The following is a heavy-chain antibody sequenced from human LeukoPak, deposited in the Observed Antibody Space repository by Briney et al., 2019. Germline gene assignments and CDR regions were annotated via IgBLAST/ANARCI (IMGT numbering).Heavy chain of an antibody. CDR3: ATEGAVAGPFDY. J-gene: IGHJ4*02. V-gene: IGHV1-24*01. CDR2: FDPEDGET. Sequence: ASMKVSCKVSGYTLTELSMHWVRQAPGKGLEWMGGFDPEDGETIYAQKFQGRVTMTEDTSTDTAYMELSSLRSEDTAVYYCATEGAVAGPFDYWGQGTLVTVSS. D-gene: IGHD6-19*01. CDR1: GYTLTELS.